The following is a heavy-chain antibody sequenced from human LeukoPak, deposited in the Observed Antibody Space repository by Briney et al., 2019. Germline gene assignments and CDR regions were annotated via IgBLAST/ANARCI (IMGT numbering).Heavy chain of an antibody. Sequence: GASVKVSCKASGYTFTSYYMHWVRQAPGQGLEWMGWINPNSGGTNYAQKFQGWVTMTRDTSISTAYMELSRLRSDDTAVYYCARAISGGDYGIDYWGQGTLVTVSS. D-gene: IGHD4-17*01. CDR2: INPNSGGT. V-gene: IGHV1-2*04. J-gene: IGHJ4*02. CDR1: GYTFTSYY. CDR3: ARAISGGDYGIDY.